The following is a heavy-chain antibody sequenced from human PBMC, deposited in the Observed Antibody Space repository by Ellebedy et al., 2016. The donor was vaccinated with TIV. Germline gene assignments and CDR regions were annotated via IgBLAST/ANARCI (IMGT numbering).Heavy chain of an antibody. CDR1: GFTFSSYG. Sequence: GESLKISCAASGFTFSSYGMHWVRQAPGKGLEWVAVMWYDGSNKYYADSVKGRFTISRDNSKNTLYLQMNSLRAEDTAVYYCARVSSSWYWGLDYWGQGTLVTVSS. D-gene: IGHD6-13*01. V-gene: IGHV3-33*01. CDR3: ARVSSSWYWGLDY. J-gene: IGHJ4*02. CDR2: MWYDGSNK.